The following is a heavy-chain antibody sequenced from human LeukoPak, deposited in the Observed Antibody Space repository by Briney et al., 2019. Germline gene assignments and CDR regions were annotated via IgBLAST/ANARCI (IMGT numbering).Heavy chain of an antibody. V-gene: IGHV3-30*04. D-gene: IGHD5-12*01. CDR1: GFTFSNHA. Sequence: EGSLRLSCAVSGFTFSNHAMHCVRQAPGKGLEWVAVISYDGSNKFYADSVKGRFTISRDNSKNTLHLQMNSLRAEDTAVYYCARSLATSYYYMDVWGKGTTVTVSS. CDR2: ISYDGSNK. CDR3: ARSLATSYYYMDV. J-gene: IGHJ6*03.